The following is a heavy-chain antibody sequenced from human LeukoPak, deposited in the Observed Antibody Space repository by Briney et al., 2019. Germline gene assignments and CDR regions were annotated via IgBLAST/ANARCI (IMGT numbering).Heavy chain of an antibody. V-gene: IGHV5-51*01. Sequence: GESLKISCQGSGNSFTCYWIGWVRQMPGKGLEWMGIIYPGDSDTRYSPSFQGQVTISADKTIRTAYLQWSSLKASDTAMYYCARPRSHRMEAAFDIWGQGTMVTVSS. CDR3: ARPRSHRMEAAFDI. CDR2: IYPGDSDT. J-gene: IGHJ3*02. D-gene: IGHD2-15*01. CDR1: GNSFTCYW.